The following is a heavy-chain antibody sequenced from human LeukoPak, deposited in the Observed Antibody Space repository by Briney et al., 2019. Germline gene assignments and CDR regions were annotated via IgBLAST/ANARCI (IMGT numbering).Heavy chain of an antibody. D-gene: IGHD6-13*01. CDR1: GFSFSTYS. Sequence: GGSLRPSWAASGFSFSTYSMNWVRHPPKKVLGWVSSIRSSSSYIYYADSVKGRFTISRDNAKNSLYLQMNSLRAEDTAVYYWARDRSSSWRFDYWGQGTLVTVSS. V-gene: IGHV3-21*01. CDR3: ARDRSSSWRFDY. J-gene: IGHJ4*02. CDR2: IRSSSSYI.